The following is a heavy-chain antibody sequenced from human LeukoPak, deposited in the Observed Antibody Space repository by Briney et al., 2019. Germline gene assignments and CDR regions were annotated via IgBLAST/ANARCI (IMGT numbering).Heavy chain of an antibody. V-gene: IGHV5-51*01. CDR2: IFPGNSDT. CDR1: GYSFAGYW. J-gene: IGHJ4*02. CDR3: VRHNNYALDY. D-gene: IGHD5-18*01. Sequence: GESLKISCEGSGYSFAGYWIGWARQMPGKGLEWMAIIFPGNSDTIYSPSFQGQVTISADKFISTAYLQWRGLKASDTAIYYCVRHNNYALDYWGQGTPVTVSS.